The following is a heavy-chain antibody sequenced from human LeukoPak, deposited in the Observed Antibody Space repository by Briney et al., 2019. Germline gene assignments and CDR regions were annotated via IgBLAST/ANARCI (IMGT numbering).Heavy chain of an antibody. V-gene: IGHV4-4*07. CDR3: ARDRFLGSSWFDAFDI. CDR1: GGSISSYY. Sequence: PSETLSLTCAVSGGSISSYYWSWIRQPAGKGLEWIGRIYTSGSTNYNPSLKSRVTMSVDTSKNQFSLKLSSVTAADTAVYYCARDRFLGSSWFDAFDIWGQGTMVTVSS. D-gene: IGHD6-13*01. J-gene: IGHJ3*02. CDR2: IYTSGST.